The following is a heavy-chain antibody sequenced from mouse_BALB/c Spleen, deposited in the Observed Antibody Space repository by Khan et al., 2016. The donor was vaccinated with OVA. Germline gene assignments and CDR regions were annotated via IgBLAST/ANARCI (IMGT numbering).Heavy chain of an antibody. CDR2: INTHSGVP. Sequence: QIQLVQSGPELKKPGETVSISCKASGYTFTTDGIQWVQKMPGKGLKWIGWINTHSGVPKYAEDFKGRFAFSLDISVNTAYLQITTLTNEDTATYFCARGGAAYYRNDGGAMEYWGQGTSVTVSS. CDR3: ARGGAAYYRNDGGAMEY. CDR1: GYTFTTDG. D-gene: IGHD2-14*01. J-gene: IGHJ4*01. V-gene: IGHV9-4*02.